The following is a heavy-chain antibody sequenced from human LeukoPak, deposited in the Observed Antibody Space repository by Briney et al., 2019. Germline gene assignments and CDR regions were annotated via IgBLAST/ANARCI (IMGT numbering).Heavy chain of an antibody. CDR2: MNPDSGNT. D-gene: IGHD1-1*01. Sequence: ASVRVSCRASGYTFTSHDINWVRLATGQGLEWMGWMNPDSGNTGFAQKFQGRVTMGRDTSINTAYMELHSLTSEDTAVYYCARGYSPTIRTTGNDYWGQGTLVTVSS. V-gene: IGHV1-8*01. J-gene: IGHJ4*02. CDR3: ARGYSPTIRTTGNDY. CDR1: GYTFTSHD.